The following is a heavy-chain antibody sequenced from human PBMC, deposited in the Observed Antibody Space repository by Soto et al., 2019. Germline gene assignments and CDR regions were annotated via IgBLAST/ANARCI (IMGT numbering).Heavy chain of an antibody. CDR3: ARRTSTSGWRHYFDY. CDR1: GYSFSNHW. J-gene: IGHJ4*02. V-gene: IGHV5-51*01. D-gene: IGHD6-19*01. CDR2: IDLSNSGT. Sequence: GESLKISCKGFGYSFSNHWIGWVRQMPGKGLEWMGIIDLSNSGTRYSPSFQGQVAISADKSISTVYLQWSSLKASDTAMYYCARRTSTSGWRHYFDYWGQGTLVTVSS.